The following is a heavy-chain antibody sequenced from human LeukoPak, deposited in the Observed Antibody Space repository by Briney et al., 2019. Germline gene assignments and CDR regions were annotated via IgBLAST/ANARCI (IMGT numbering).Heavy chain of an antibody. CDR3: ARDSLAQALGYPGYYYGMDV. V-gene: IGHV4-38-2*02. D-gene: IGHD2-15*01. J-gene: IGHJ6*04. CDR1: GYSISSGYY. Sequence: SETLSLTCAVSGYSISSGYYWGWIRQPPGKGLEWIGSIYHSGSTYYNPSLKSRVTISVDTSKNQSSLKLSSVTAADTAVYYCARDSLAQALGYPGYYYGMDVWGKGTTVTVSS. CDR2: IYHSGST.